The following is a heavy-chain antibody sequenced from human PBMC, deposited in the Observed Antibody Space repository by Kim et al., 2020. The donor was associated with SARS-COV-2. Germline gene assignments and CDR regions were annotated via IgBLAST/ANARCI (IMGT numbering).Heavy chain of an antibody. CDR1: GDSVSSNSAA. CDR2: TYYRSEWYN. Sequence: SQTLSLTCAISGDSVSSNSAAWNWIRQSPSRGLEWLGRTYYRSEWYNEYALSVKSRITINPDTSKNQFSLQLKSVTPEDTAVYYCVGGGGWNTWGQGTLVTVSS. J-gene: IGHJ5*02. CDR3: VGGGGWNT. D-gene: IGHD6-19*01. V-gene: IGHV6-1*01.